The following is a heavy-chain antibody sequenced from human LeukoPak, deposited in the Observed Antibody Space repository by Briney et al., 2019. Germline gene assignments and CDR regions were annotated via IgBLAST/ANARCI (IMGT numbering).Heavy chain of an antibody. CDR2: INHSGST. CDR1: GGSFSGYY. CDR3: ARGPLYYDILTGPTGWSWFDP. V-gene: IGHV4-34*01. Sequence: PSETLSLTCAVYGGSFSGYYWSWIRQPPGKGLEWIGEINHSGSTNYNPSLKSRVTISVDTSKNRFSLKLSSVTAAATAVYYCARGPLYYDILTGPTGWSWFDPWGQGTLVTVSS. J-gene: IGHJ5*02. D-gene: IGHD3-9*01.